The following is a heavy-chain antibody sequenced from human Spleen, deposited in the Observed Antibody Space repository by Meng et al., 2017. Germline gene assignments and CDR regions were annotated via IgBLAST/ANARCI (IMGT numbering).Heavy chain of an antibody. CDR2: INHSGST. CDR1: GGSFSDYH. J-gene: IGHJ4*02. Sequence: VRLQPGGAGLLKPSETLSLPCVVSGGSFSDYHWSWIRQPPGKGLEWIGEINHSGSTNYNPSLESRATISVDTSQNNLSLKLSSVTAADSAVYYCARGPTTMAHDFDYWGQGTLVTVSS. V-gene: IGHV4-34*01. CDR3: ARGPTTMAHDFDY. D-gene: IGHD4-11*01.